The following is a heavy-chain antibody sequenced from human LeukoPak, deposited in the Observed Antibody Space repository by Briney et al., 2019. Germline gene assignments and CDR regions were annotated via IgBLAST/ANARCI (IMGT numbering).Heavy chain of an antibody. D-gene: IGHD3-10*01. V-gene: IGHV3-23*01. CDR2: ISGSGGST. J-gene: IGHJ6*03. CDR1: GFTFSSYA. Sequence: GGSLRLSCAASGFTFSSYAMSWVRQAPGKGLEWVSAISGSGGSTYYADSVKGRFTISRDNSKNTLYLQMNSLRAEDTAVYYCARDPVRIRLGSCYMDVWGKGTTVTVSS. CDR3: ARDPVRIRLGSCYMDV.